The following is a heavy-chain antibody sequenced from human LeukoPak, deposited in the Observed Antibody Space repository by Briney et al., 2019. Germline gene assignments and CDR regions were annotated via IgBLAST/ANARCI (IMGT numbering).Heavy chain of an antibody. CDR2: IIPIFGTA. CDR1: GGTFSSYA. CDR3: ATKRGYSYGYFDY. V-gene: IGHV1-69*13. J-gene: IGHJ4*02. Sequence: SVKVSCKASGGTFSSYAISWVRQAPGQGLEWMGGIIPIFGTANYAQKFQGRVTITAEESTSTAYMELSSLRSEDTAVYYCATKRGYSYGYFDYWGQGTLVTVSS. D-gene: IGHD5-18*01.